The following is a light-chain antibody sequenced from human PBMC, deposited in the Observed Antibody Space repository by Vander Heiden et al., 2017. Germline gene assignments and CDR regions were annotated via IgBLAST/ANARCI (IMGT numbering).Light chain of an antibody. J-gene: IGLJ3*02. CDR1: SSNIGCNS. V-gene: IGLV1-51*02. CDR3: ATWDASLSAWV. CDR2: ENI. Sequence: SVLTQPPSVSAAPGQKVTISCSGGSSNIGCNSVSWYQHLPGTAPKLLVYENIKRPSGIPDRFSGSKSGTSATLGITGLQTGDEADYYCATWDASLSAWVFGGGTKLTVL.